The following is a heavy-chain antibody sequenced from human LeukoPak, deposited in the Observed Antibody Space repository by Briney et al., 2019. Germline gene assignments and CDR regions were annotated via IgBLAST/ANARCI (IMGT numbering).Heavy chain of an antibody. CDR1: GYTFSGYY. CDR2: INPNSGGT. V-gene: IGHV1-2*02. J-gene: IGHJ4*02. CDR3: ARDSKVRGAPFDY. D-gene: IGHD3-10*01. Sequence: ASVKVSCKASGYTFSGYYMHWVRQAPGQGLEWMGWINPNSGGTNYAQKFQGRVTMTRDTSISTAYMELSRLRSDDTAVYYCARDSKVRGAPFDYWGQGTLVTVSS.